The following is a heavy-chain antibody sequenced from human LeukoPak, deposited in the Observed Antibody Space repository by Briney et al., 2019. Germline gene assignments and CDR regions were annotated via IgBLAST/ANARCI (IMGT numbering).Heavy chain of an antibody. Sequence: ASVKVSRKASGYTFTSYGISWVRQAPGQGLEWMGWISAYNGNTNYAQKLQGRVTMTTDTSTSTAYMELRSLRSDDTAVYYCARGSRYSMIVVVIDYYYGMDVWGQGTTVTVSS. D-gene: IGHD3-22*01. J-gene: IGHJ6*02. V-gene: IGHV1-18*01. CDR2: ISAYNGNT. CDR1: GYTFTSYG. CDR3: ARGSRYSMIVVVIDYYYGMDV.